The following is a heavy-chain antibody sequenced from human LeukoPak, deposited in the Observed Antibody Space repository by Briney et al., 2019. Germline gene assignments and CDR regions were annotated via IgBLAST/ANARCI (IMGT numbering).Heavy chain of an antibody. J-gene: IGHJ4*02. V-gene: IGHV3-30*03. D-gene: IGHD1-26*01. CDR3: ARTPYSGSLYFDY. Sequence: SCKVSGYTLTELSMHWVRQAPGKGLEWVAVISYDGSNKYYADSVKGRFTISRDNSKNTLYLQMNSLRAEDTAVYYCARTPYSGSLYFDYWGQGTLVTVSS. CDR2: ISYDGSNK. CDR1: GYTLTELS.